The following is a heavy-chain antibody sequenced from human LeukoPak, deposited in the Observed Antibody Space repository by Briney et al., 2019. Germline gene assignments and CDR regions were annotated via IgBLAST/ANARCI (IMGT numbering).Heavy chain of an antibody. CDR1: GFTVSNSY. CDR2: IYSGGST. CDR3: AASYTFDI. J-gene: IGHJ3*02. D-gene: IGHD1-1*01. Sequence: GGSLRLSCAASGFTVSNSYMGWVRQAPGKGLEWVSVIYSGGSTYYVDSVKGRFTISRDSSKNTLYLQMNSLRAEDTAVYYCAASYTFDIWGQGTMVTASS. V-gene: IGHV3-53*01.